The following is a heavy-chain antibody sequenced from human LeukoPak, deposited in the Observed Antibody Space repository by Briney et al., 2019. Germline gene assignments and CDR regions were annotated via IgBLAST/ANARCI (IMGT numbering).Heavy chain of an antibody. CDR3: ARDTHYDFWSASDAFDI. CDR1: GFTFSSYW. Sequence: PGGSLRLSCAASGFTFSSYWMHWVRQPPGKGLVWVSRISSDGSTTRYADSVKGRFTISRDNAKNTLYLQMNSLRAEDTAVYYCARDTHYDFWSASDAFDIWGQGTMVTVSS. V-gene: IGHV3-74*01. CDR2: ISSDGSTT. J-gene: IGHJ3*02. D-gene: IGHD3-3*01.